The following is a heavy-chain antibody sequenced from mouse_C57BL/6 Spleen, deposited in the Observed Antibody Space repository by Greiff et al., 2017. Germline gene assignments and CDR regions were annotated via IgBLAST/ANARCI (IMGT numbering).Heavy chain of an antibody. V-gene: IGHV5-17*01. Sequence: DVKLQESGGGLVKPGGSLKLSCAASGFTFSDYGMHWVRQAPEKGLEWVAYISSGSSTIYYADTVKGRFTISRDNAKNTLFLQMTSLRSEDTAMYYCARAAYYFDYWGQGTTLTVSS. CDR2: ISSGSSTI. CDR1: GFTFSDYG. CDR3: ARAAYYFDY. J-gene: IGHJ2*01. D-gene: IGHD1-2*01.